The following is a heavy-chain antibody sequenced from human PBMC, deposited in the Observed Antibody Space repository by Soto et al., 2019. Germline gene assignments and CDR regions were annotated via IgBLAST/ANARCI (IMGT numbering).Heavy chain of an antibody. CDR3: ARVQGTARNDFEV. J-gene: IGHJ3*01. CDR1: GFTFSIYV. V-gene: IGHV3-23*01. D-gene: IGHD6-6*01. Sequence: EVQLLESGGGLVQPGGSLRLSCEASGFTFSIYVMTWVRQAPGKGLEWVSAVSGSAGTTYYADSVKGRFSISRDNSKNTLYLQMNSLTADDTAVYYCARVQGTARNDFEVWGHGTMVTVSS. CDR2: VSGSAGTT.